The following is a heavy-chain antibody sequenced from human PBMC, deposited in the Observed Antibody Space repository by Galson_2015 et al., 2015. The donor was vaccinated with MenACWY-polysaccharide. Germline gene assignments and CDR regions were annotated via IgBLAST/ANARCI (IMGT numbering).Heavy chain of an antibody. CDR1: GGSVTSDTSY. CDR3: AREPTYSGSFGWFDP. J-gene: IGHJ5*02. V-gene: IGHV4-61*01. D-gene: IGHD1-26*01. Sequence: ETLSLPCPVSGGSVTSDTSYWSWLRRPPGKGLEWIGYMSYSGRGNSNPSLRSRVTVLIDTSKNQFSLRLTSVTAADTAMYYCAREPTYSGSFGWFDPWGQGTLVTVSS. CDR2: MSYSGRG.